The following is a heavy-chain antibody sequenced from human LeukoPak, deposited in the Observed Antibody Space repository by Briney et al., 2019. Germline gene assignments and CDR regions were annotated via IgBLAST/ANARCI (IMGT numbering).Heavy chain of an antibody. CDR2: VNPRGNT. V-gene: IGHV1-8*01. CDR1: GYSFTSYD. Sequence: GASVKVSCKASGYSFTSYDINWVRQAPGQGLEWVGWVNPRGNTGYAQKFQGRVIMTRDIAVSTAYMELSSLRSEDTAVYYCAEGGSLEMATIRADYYYYYYMDVWGKGTTVTVSS. J-gene: IGHJ6*03. D-gene: IGHD5-24*01. CDR3: AEGGSLEMATIRADYYYYYYMDV.